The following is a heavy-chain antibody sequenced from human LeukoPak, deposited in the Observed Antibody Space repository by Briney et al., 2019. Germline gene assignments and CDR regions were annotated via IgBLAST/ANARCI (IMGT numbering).Heavy chain of an antibody. V-gene: IGHV3-21*01. CDR1: GFTFSSYN. CDR2: ISSGGSYI. Sequence: GGSLRLSCAASGFTFSSYNVNWVRQAPGKGLEWVSSISSGGSYIYYADSVMGRFTISRDNAKNSLYLQMQNLRAENTAVYYYSKGSGVQVWSSLDLWGQGTLVTVSS. D-gene: IGHD5-18*01. J-gene: IGHJ4*02. CDR3: SKGSGVQVWSSLDL.